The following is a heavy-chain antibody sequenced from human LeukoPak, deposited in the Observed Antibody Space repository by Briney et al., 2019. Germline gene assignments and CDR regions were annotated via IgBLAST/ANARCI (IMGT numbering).Heavy chain of an antibody. Sequence: GGSLRLSCAASGVTFSNYAMGWVRQSPRKGLEWVSTVSGSGGSTYYADSVRGRFTVSRDNSQITLYLQMNSLGAEDTAVYFCARGPLTEVAGTTWDSWGRGTLVTVSS. CDR2: VSGSGGST. V-gene: IGHV3-23*01. CDR1: GVTFSNYA. CDR3: ARGPLTEVAGTTWDS. D-gene: IGHD6-19*01. J-gene: IGHJ4*02.